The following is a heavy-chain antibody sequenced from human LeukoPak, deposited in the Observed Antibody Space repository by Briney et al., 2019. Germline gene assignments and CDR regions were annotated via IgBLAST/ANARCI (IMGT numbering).Heavy chain of an antibody. Sequence: GGSLRLSCAASGFTFSSYWMSWVRQAPGKGLEWVANINQDGSGKYYGDSVKGRFTISRDNANNSLYLQMNSLRAEDTAVYFCARNHKYDTSDYWGQGTLVTVSS. CDR2: INQDGSGK. D-gene: IGHD3-22*01. J-gene: IGHJ4*02. CDR3: ARNHKYDTSDY. CDR1: GFTFSSYW. V-gene: IGHV3-7*01.